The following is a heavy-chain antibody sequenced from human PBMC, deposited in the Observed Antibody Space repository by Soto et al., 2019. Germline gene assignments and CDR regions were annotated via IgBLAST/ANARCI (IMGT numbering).Heavy chain of an antibody. J-gene: IGHJ4*02. D-gene: IGHD2-2*01. Sequence: QVQLVQSGAEVKKPGASVKVSCKASGYTFTSYGISWVRQAPGQGLEWMGWISAYNGNTNYAQKLQGRVTMTTDTATSPAYRELRSLRSDDTAVYYCARDLRGVVPAAMPVDYWGQGTLVTVSS. CDR1: GYTFTSYG. V-gene: IGHV1-18*01. CDR2: ISAYNGNT. CDR3: ARDLRGVVPAAMPVDY.